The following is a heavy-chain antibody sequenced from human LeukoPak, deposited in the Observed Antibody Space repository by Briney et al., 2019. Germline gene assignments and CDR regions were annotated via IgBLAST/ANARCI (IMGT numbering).Heavy chain of an antibody. CDR2: INPNGGGT. V-gene: IGHV1-2*02. Sequence: WASVKVSCKASGYTFTGYYMHWVRQAPGQGLECMGWINPNGGGTNYAQKFQGRVTMTRDTSISTAYMELSRLRSDDTAVYYCATYYYGSGSYYRFDPWGQGTLVTVSS. CDR1: GYTFTGYY. CDR3: ATYYYGSGSYYRFDP. J-gene: IGHJ5*02. D-gene: IGHD3-10*01.